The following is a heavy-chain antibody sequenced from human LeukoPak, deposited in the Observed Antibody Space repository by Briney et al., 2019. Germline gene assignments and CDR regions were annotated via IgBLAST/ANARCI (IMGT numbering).Heavy chain of an antibody. V-gene: IGHV1-69*01. CDR2: IIPIFGTA. Sequence: SVKVACKASGGTFSSYAISWVRQAPGQGLEWMGGIIPIFGTANYAQKFQGRGTITADESTSTAYMELSSLRSEDTAVYYCARTPSRLYDSSGYYYYFDYWGQGTLVTVSS. D-gene: IGHD3-22*01. J-gene: IGHJ4*02. CDR3: ARTPSRLYDSSGYYYYFDY. CDR1: GGTFSSYA.